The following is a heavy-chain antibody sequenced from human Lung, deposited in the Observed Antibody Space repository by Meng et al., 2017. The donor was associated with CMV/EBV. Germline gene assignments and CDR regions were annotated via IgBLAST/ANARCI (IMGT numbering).Heavy chain of an antibody. J-gene: IGHJ4*02. D-gene: IGHD6-13*01. CDR1: GGSISSSSYY. CDR3: SRLWGSSRSPLSDY. Sequence: GSXRLXCTVPGGSISSSSYYWGWIRQPPGKGLEWIGNIYSSGTTYYNPSLKSRVTISVDTSKNQISLRLTSVTAADTAVYYCSRLWGSSRSPLSDYRGQGTXVTVDS. V-gene: IGHV4-39*01. CDR2: IYSSGTT.